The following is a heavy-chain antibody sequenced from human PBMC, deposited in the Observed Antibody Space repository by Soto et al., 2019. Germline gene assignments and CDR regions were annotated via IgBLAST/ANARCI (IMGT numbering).Heavy chain of an antibody. Sequence: GGSLRLSCAASGFTFSSYAMHWVRQAPGKGLEYVSAISSNGGSTYYANSVKGRFTISRDNSKNTLYLQMGSLRAEDMAVYYCARDANDILTGYYDYWGQGTLVTVSS. CDR3: ARDANDILTGYYDY. CDR2: ISSNGGST. J-gene: IGHJ4*02. CDR1: GFTFSSYA. V-gene: IGHV3-64*01. D-gene: IGHD3-9*01.